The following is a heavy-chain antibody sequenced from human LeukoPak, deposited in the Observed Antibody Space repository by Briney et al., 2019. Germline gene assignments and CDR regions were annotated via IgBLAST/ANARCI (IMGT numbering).Heavy chain of an antibody. J-gene: IGHJ4*02. CDR1: GGSISSYY. V-gene: IGHV4-4*07. D-gene: IGHD5-18*01. CDR3: ARDGGYSYGPTVFGFGN. CDR2: IYTGGST. Sequence: SETLSLTCTVSGGSISSYYWSWIRQPAGKGLEWIGRIYTGGSTNYNPSLKSRVTMSVDTSKNQFPLKLSSVTAADTAVYFCARDGGYSYGPTVFGFGNWGQGTLVTVSS.